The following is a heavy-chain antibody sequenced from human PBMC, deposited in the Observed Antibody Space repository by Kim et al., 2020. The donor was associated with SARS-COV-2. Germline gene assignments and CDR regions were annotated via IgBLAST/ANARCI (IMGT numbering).Heavy chain of an antibody. CDR3: ARLSTLRAPRSLALGY. CDR1: GFTFSSYS. CDR2: ISSSSSYI. V-gene: IGHV3-21*01. D-gene: IGHD3-16*01. Sequence: GGSLRLSCAASGFTFSSYSMNWVRQAPGKGLEWVSSISSSSSYIYYADSVKGRFTISRDNAKNSLYLQMNSLRAEDTAVYYCARLSTLRAPRSLALGYWGQGTLVTVSS. J-gene: IGHJ4*02.